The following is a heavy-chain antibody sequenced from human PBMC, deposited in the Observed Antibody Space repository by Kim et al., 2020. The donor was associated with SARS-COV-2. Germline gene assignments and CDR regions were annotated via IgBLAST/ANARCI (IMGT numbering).Heavy chain of an antibody. Sequence: GGSLRLSCVAYGFTFSNYSMNWVRQAPGRGLEWVSSISSGSDYIYYADSVKGRFTISRDNAKNSLYLQMNSLRVEDTAVYYCARGGRRFWGQGTLVTVSS. J-gene: IGHJ4*02. V-gene: IGHV3-21*01. CDR1: GFTFSNYS. D-gene: IGHD2-15*01. CDR2: ISSGSDYI. CDR3: ARGGRRF.